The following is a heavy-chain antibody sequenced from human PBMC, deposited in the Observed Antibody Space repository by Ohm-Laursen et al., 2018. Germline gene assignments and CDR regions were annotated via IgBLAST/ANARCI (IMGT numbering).Heavy chain of an antibody. CDR1: GFTFSSYE. V-gene: IGHV3-48*03. D-gene: IGHD3-10*01. CDR3: VRERGLDF. Sequence: SLRLSCAASGFTFSSYEMNWVRQAPGKGLQWVSYISSSGSTIYYADSVKGRFTISRDNAKNSLYLQMISLRAEDTAIYYCVRERGLDFWGQGTLVTVSS. CDR2: ISSSGSTI. J-gene: IGHJ4*02.